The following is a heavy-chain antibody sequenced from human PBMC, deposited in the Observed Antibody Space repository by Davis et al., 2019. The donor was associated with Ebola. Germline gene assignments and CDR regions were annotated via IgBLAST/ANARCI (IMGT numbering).Heavy chain of an antibody. J-gene: IGHJ4*02. CDR3: ARDGPVAETLDY. CDR2: IKQDGSEK. V-gene: IGHV3-7*01. Sequence: GESLKISCAASGFTFSSYWMSWVRQAPGKGLEWVANIKQDGSEKYYVDSVKGRFTISRDNAKNSLYLQMNSLRAEDTAVYYCARDGPVAETLDYWGQGTLVTVSS. D-gene: IGHD6-13*01. CDR1: GFTFSSYW.